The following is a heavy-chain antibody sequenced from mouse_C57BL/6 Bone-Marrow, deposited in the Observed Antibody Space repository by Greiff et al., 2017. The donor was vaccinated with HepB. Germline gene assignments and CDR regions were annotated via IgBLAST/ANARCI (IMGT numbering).Heavy chain of an antibody. CDR2: IDPSDSYT. CDR3: AGYDYDEKFAY. V-gene: IGHV1-50*01. D-gene: IGHD2-4*01. CDR1: GYTFTSYW. J-gene: IGHJ3*01. Sequence: VKLQQPGAELVKPGASVKLSCKASGYTFTSYWMQWVKQRPGQGLEWIGEIDPSDSYTNYNQKFKGKATLTVDTSSSTAYMQISSLTSEDSAVYYCAGYDYDEKFAYWGQGTLVTVSA.